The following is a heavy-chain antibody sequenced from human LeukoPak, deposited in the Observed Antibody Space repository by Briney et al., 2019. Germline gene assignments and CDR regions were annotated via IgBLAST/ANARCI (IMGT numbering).Heavy chain of an antibody. V-gene: IGHV3-30*03. J-gene: IGHJ4*02. D-gene: IGHD1-26*01. CDR3: ARTSGSYYRVYYFDY. Sequence: AGGSLRLSCAASGFTFSSYGMHWVRQAPGRGLEWVAVISYDGSNKYYADSVKGRFTISRDNSKNTLYLQMNSLRAEDTAVYYCARTSGSYYRVYYFDYWGQGTLVTVSS. CDR1: GFTFSSYG. CDR2: ISYDGSNK.